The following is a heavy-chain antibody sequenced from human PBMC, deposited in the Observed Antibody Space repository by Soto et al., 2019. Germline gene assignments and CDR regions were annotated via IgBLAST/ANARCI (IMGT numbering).Heavy chain of an antibody. J-gene: IGHJ5*02. Sequence: QVQLLQSGAEVRKPGASVKLSCQTSGYPFNSYHMHWVRQAPGQGLEWMGVINPTEGRTRYSQKFQDRVTMTRDTSNSTVYMELSSLRSEDTAVDFCARGREIRFGYNWFDPWGQGTLVTVSS. CDR1: GYPFNSYH. D-gene: IGHD3-16*01. CDR3: ARGREIRFGYNWFDP. V-gene: IGHV1-46*02. CDR2: INPTEGRT.